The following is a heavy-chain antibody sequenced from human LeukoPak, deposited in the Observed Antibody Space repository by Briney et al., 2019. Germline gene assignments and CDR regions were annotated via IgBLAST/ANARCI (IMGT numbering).Heavy chain of an antibody. Sequence: SETLSLTCTVSGGSISNYYWSWIRQPPGKGLEWIGYIYYSGSTNYNPSLKSRVTISVDTSKNQLSLKLSSVTAADTAVYYCARVSLLGRYYYYGMDVWGQGTTVTVSS. J-gene: IGHJ6*02. V-gene: IGHV4-59*01. CDR2: IYYSGST. CDR3: ARVSLLGRYYYYGMDV. D-gene: IGHD3-16*02. CDR1: GGSISNYY.